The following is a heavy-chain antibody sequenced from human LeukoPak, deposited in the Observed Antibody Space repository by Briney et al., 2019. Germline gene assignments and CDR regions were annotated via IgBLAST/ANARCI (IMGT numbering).Heavy chain of an antibody. Sequence: ASVKVSCKASGGTFSSYAISWVRQAPGQGLEWMGRIIPIFGTANYAQKFQGRVTITTDESTSTAYMELSSLRSEDTAVYYCERAFGYGDSYYFDYWGQGTLVTVSS. CDR3: ERAFGYGDSYYFDY. V-gene: IGHV1-69*05. CDR1: GGTFSSYA. CDR2: IIPIFGTA. D-gene: IGHD4-17*01. J-gene: IGHJ4*02.